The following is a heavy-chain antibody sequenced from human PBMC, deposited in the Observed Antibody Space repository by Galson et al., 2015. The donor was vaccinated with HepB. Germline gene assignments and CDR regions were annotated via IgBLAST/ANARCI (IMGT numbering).Heavy chain of an antibody. D-gene: IGHD2-2*01. J-gene: IGHJ3*02. V-gene: IGHV1-46*01. Sequence: SVKVSCKASGYTFTSYYMHWVRQAPGQGLEWMGIINPSGGSTSYAQKFQGRVTMTRDTSTSTVYMELSSLRSEDTAVYYCARDIYVGIVVVPAAPTGAFDIWGQGTMVTVSS. CDR2: INPSGGST. CDR1: GYTFTSYY. CDR3: ARDIYVGIVVVPAAPTGAFDI.